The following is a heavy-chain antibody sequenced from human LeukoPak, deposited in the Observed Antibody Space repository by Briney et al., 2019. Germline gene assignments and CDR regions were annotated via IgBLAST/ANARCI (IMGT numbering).Heavy chain of an antibody. J-gene: IGHJ4*02. D-gene: IGHD4-11*01. CDR3: TKGTVANIFDY. Sequence: SETLSLTCTVSGGSISSYYWSWIRQPPGKGMEWIGYIYYSGSTNYNPSLKSRVTISVDTSQNQFSLNLSSVTAADTAVYYCTKGTVANIFDYWGQGTLVTVSS. CDR1: GGSISSYY. V-gene: IGHV4-59*01. CDR2: IYYSGST.